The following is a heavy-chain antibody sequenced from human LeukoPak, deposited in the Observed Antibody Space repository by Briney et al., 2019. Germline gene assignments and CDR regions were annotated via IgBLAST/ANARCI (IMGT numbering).Heavy chain of an antibody. CDR3: AKGPDCSSTSCYKNWFDP. Sequence: GGSLRLSCAASGFTFSSYAMSWVRQAPGRGLDWVSTISGSGGSTYYADSVKGRFTISRDNSKNTLYLQMNSLRAEDTAVYYCAKGPDCSSTSCYKNWFDPWGQGTLVTVSS. J-gene: IGHJ5*02. CDR2: ISGSGGST. V-gene: IGHV3-23*01. CDR1: GFTFSSYA. D-gene: IGHD2-2*02.